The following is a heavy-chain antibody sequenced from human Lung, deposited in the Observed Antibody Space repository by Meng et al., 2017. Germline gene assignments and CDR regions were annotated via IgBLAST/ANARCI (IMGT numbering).Heavy chain of an antibody. J-gene: IGHJ4*02. D-gene: IGHD4-11*01. CDR1: GGSFSDYY. Sequence: QVQLQQGGAGLLMPSETLSLTCVVSGGSFSDYYWSWIRQPPGKGLEWIGEINHSGSTNYNPSLESRATISVDTSQNNLSLKLSSVTAADSAVYYCARGPTTMAHDFDYWGQGTLVTVSS. V-gene: IGHV4-34*01. CDR2: INHSGST. CDR3: ARGPTTMAHDFDY.